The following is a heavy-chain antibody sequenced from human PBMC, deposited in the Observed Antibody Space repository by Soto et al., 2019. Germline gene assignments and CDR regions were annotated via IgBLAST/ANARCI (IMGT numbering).Heavy chain of an antibody. J-gene: IGHJ4*02. D-gene: IGHD6-19*01. CDR2: IYHSGST. V-gene: IGHV4-30-2*01. CDR1: GSSISSGGYS. Sequence: TQSLTCAVSGSSISSGGYSWSWIRQPPGKGLEWIGYIYHSGSTYYNPSLKNRVTISVDRSKNQFSLKLSSVTAADTAVYYCARAGGLGAVAVDYWGQGTLVTVSS. CDR3: ARAGGLGAVAVDY.